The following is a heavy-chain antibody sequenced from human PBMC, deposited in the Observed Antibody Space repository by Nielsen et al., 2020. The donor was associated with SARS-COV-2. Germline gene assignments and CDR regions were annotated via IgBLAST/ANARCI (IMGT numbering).Heavy chain of an antibody. Sequence: ASVKVSCKASGYTFTGYYMHWVRQAPGQGLEWMGWINPNSGGTNYAQKFQGRVTMTRDTSISTAYMELSRLRAEDTAVYYCAKMEKDEYGDYTDFDYWGQGSLVTVSS. D-gene: IGHD2-21*01. CDR3: AKMEKDEYGDYTDFDY. V-gene: IGHV1-2*02. CDR2: INPNSGGT. CDR1: GYTFTGYY. J-gene: IGHJ4*02.